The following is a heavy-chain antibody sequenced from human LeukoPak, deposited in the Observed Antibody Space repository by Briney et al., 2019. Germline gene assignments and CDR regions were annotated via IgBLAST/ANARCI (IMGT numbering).Heavy chain of an antibody. V-gene: IGHV4-61*01. Sequence: SETLSLTCTVSGGSVNSGSYYWNWIRQPPGKGLEWIGYIYYSGSTNYNPSLKSRVTISVDTSKNQFSLKLSSVTAADTAVYYCAREDTAMAQYWGQGTLVTVSP. CDR1: GGSVNSGSYY. CDR3: AREDTAMAQY. J-gene: IGHJ4*02. D-gene: IGHD5-18*01. CDR2: IYYSGST.